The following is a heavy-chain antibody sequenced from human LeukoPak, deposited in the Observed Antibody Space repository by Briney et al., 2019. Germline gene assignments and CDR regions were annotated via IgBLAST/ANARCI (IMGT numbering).Heavy chain of an antibody. CDR2: ISSSSSYI. V-gene: IGHV3-21*01. D-gene: IGHD6-19*01. J-gene: IGHJ4*02. CDR1: GFTFSSYS. CDR3: ARYSSGWLSY. Sequence: PGGSLRLSCAASGFTFSSYSMNWVRQAPGKGLEWGSSISSSSSYIYYADSVKGRFTISRDNAKNSLYLQMNSLRAEDTAVYYCARYSSGWLSYWGQGTLVTVSS.